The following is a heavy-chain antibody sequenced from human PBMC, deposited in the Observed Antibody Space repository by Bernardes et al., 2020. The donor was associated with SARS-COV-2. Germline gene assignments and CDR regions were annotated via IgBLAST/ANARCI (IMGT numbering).Heavy chain of an antibody. V-gene: IGHV3-30*18. D-gene: IGHD2-2*01. J-gene: IGHJ4*02. CDR2: ISYNGNRK. CDR3: AKDGEPAARPFEYYFDR. CDR1: GFTFSSYG. Sequence: GGSLRLSCAASGFTFSSYGLHWVRQAPGKGLEWVAVISYNGNRKYYADSVKGRFAISRDNSKNTIYLEMNNLRAEDTAVYLCAKDGEPAARPFEYYFDRWGQGSLVTVSS.